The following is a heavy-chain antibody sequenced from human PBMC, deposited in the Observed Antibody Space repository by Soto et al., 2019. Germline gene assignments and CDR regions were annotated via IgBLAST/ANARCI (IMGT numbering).Heavy chain of an antibody. CDR2: ITPVFGTP. CDR3: SRDLPSLEIRSYGMDV. Sequence: QVQLVQSGAEVKKPGSSVKVSCKVSGDTFKSYRFSWVRQAPGQGLEWIGGITPVFGTPDYAQKFQGRVTVTADRSRSTVYMELSRLKSEDSAVYYCSRDLPSLEIRSYGMDVWGQGTTVTVAS. J-gene: IGHJ6*02. V-gene: IGHV1-69*06. D-gene: IGHD3-10*01. CDR1: GDTFKSYR.